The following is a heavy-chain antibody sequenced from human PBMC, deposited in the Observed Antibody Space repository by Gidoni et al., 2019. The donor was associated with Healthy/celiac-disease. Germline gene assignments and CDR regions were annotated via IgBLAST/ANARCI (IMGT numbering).Heavy chain of an antibody. J-gene: IGHJ4*02. D-gene: IGHD4-17*01. Sequence: EVQLLESGGGLVQPGGSLRLSCAASGFTFSSSAMSWVRQAPGKGLEWVSAISGSGGSTYYADSVKGRFTISRDNSKNTLYLQMNSLRAEDTAVYYCAKLGGQVDDYGDYVFDYWGQGTLVTVSS. CDR3: AKLGGQVDDYGDYVFDY. CDR1: GFTFSSSA. V-gene: IGHV3-23*01. CDR2: ISGSGGST.